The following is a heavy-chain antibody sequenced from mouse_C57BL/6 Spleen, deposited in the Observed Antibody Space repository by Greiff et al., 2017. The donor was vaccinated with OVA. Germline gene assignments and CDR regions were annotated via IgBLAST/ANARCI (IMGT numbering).Heavy chain of an antibody. J-gene: IGHJ1*03. CDR2: ISDGGSYT. CDR3: ARDGDGSSSWYFDV. V-gene: IGHV5-4*01. D-gene: IGHD1-1*01. CDR1: GFTFSSYS. Sequence: EVMLVESGGGLVKPGGSLKLSCAASGFTFSSYSMSWVRQTPEKRLEWVATISDGGSYTDYPDNVKGRFTISRDNAKNNLYLQMSHLKSEDTTMYYCARDGDGSSSWYFDVWGTGTTVTVSS.